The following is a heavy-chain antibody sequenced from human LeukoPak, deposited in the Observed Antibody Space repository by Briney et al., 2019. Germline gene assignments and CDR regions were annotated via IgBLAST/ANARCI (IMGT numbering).Heavy chain of an antibody. Sequence: LGGSLRLSCAASGFTFDDYAMHWVRQAPGKGLEWVSLISGDGGSTYYADSVKGRFTISRDNSKNSLYLQMNSLRTEDTALYYCAKSAVWFGDTSGMDVWGQGTTVTVSS. CDR1: GFTFDDYA. J-gene: IGHJ6*02. V-gene: IGHV3-43*02. D-gene: IGHD3-10*01. CDR2: ISGDGGST. CDR3: AKSAVWFGDTSGMDV.